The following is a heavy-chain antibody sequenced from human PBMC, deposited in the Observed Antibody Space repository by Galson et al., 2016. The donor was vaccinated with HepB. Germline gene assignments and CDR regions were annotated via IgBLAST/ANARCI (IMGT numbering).Heavy chain of an antibody. CDR3: AKDQVDTWNVVGMDV. J-gene: IGHJ6*02. CDR2: IWYDGTNK. V-gene: IGHV3-33*06. D-gene: IGHD2-21*01. Sequence: SLRLSCAASGFIVSTNCMHWVRQAPGKGLEWVAVIWYDGTNKYYADSVKGRFTISRDNSKNTLSLQMNSLRAEDTAVYYCAKDQVDTWNVVGMDVWGQGTTVTVSS. CDR1: GFIVSTNC.